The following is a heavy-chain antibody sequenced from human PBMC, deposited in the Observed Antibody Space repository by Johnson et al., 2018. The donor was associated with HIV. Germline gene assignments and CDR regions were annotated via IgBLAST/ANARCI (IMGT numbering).Heavy chain of an antibody. CDR3: ARGLRLDDAFDI. J-gene: IGHJ3*02. D-gene: IGHD4-11*01. CDR1: GFTFSSYD. Sequence: VQLVESGGGLVQPGGSLRLSCAASGFTFSSYDMHWVRQATGKGLEWVSAIGTAGDTYYPGSVKGRFTISRENAKNSLYLQMNSLRAEDTAVYYCARGLRLDDAFDIWGQGTMVTVSS. V-gene: IGHV3-13*01. CDR2: IGTAGDT.